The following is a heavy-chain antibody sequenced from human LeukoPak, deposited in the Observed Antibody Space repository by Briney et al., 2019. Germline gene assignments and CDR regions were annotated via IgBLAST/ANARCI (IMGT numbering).Heavy chain of an antibody. Sequence: PGGSLRLSCAASGFTVSSNHMSWVRQAPGKGLEWVSIIYSGGSTDYADSVKGRFTISRDNSKNTLYLQMNSLRAEDTAVYYCARPVRLAFDPWGQGTLVTVSS. J-gene: IGHJ5*02. CDR3: ARPVRLAFDP. D-gene: IGHD1-1*01. CDR1: GFTVSSNH. CDR2: IYSGGST. V-gene: IGHV3-66*04.